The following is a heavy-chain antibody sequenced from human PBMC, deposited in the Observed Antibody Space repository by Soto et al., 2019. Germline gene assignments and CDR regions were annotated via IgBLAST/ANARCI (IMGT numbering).Heavy chain of an antibody. D-gene: IGHD4-17*01. J-gene: IGHJ6*02. CDR3: ARGPYGDYAVYGMDG. CDR1: GGSVSSGSYY. CDR2: IYYSGST. V-gene: IGHV4-61*01. Sequence: PSETLSLTCTVSGGSVSSGSYYWSWIRQPPGKGLEWIGYIYYSGSTNYNPSLKSRVTISVDTSKNQFSLKLSSVTAADTAVYYCARGPYGDYAVYGMDGWGQGTTVTVSS.